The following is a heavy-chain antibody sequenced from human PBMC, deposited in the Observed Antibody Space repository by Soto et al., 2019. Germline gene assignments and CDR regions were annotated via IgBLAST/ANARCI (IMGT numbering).Heavy chain of an antibody. CDR1: GGTFSSYA. J-gene: IGHJ6*03. D-gene: IGHD1-26*01. Sequence: ASVKVSCKASGGTFSSYAISWVRQAPGQGLEWMGGIIPIFGTANYAQKFQGRVTITADESTSTAYMELSSLRSEDTAVYYCATKYSGSYYYYYYYMDVWGKGTTVTVS. CDR2: IIPIFGTA. CDR3: ATKYSGSYYYYYYYMDV. V-gene: IGHV1-69*13.